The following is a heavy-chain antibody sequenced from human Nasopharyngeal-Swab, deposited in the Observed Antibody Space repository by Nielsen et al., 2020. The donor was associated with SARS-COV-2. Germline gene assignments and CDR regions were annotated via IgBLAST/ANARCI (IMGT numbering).Heavy chain of an antibody. J-gene: IGHJ4*01. V-gene: IGHV3-30*02. Sequence: GESLKISCLASGFTFSASSMHWVRQAPGKGLEWVAFTRSDETKKYYADSVRGRFTISRDTSRDTLYLQMNSLRPEDTAIYYCATGNYAGQDYWGRGTLVPVSS. CDR1: GFTFSASS. D-gene: IGHD1-7*01. CDR3: ATGNYAGQDY. CDR2: TRSDETKK.